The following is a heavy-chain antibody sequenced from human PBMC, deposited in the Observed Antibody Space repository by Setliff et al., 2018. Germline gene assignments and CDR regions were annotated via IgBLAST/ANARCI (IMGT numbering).Heavy chain of an antibody. CDR3: ARGGYSYGLGGFTLDY. J-gene: IGHJ4*02. CDR1: GGSISSSSYY. CDR2: IYYRGST. D-gene: IGHD5-18*01. V-gene: IGHV4-39*07. Sequence: SETLSLTCTVSGGSISSSSYYWGWIRQPPGKGLEWIGSIYYRGSTYYNPSLKSRVTISIDTSKNQFSLKLSSVTAADTAVYYCARGGYSYGLGGFTLDYWGQGTLVTVSS.